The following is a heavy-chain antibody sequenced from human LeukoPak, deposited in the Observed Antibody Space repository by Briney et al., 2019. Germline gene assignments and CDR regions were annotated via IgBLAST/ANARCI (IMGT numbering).Heavy chain of an antibody. D-gene: IGHD3-22*01. Sequence: SETLSLTCTVSGGSISSSSYYWGWIRQPPGKGLEWIGNIYYSGSTYYNPSLKSRVTISVDTSKNQFSLKLSSVTAADTAVYYCASRDDSSGYPDYWGQGTLVTVSS. CDR3: ASRDDSSGYPDY. CDR2: IYYSGST. CDR1: GGSISSSSYY. J-gene: IGHJ4*02. V-gene: IGHV4-39*01.